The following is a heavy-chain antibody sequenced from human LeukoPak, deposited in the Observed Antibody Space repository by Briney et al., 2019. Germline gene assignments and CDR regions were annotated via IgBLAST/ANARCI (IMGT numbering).Heavy chain of an antibody. CDR2: ISGSGGRT. D-gene: IGHD2-8*02. V-gene: IGHV3-23*01. CDR1: GFTFSSYA. CDR3: VRAPATNEWRCMDY. J-gene: IGHJ4*02. Sequence: GGSLRLSCAASGFTFSSYALNWVRQAPGKGLEWVSGISGSGGRTYYADSVRGRFTISRDNSKNTLLLQMNRLRVEDTAVYYCVRAPATNEWRCMDYWGQGTLVTVSS.